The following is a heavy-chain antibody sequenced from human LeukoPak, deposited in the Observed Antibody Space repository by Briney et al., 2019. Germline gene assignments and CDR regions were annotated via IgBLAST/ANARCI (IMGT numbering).Heavy chain of an antibody. CDR1: GFTFSSYA. D-gene: IGHD3-22*01. CDR2: ISGSGGST. CDR3: ANTNYYDSSGLAAFDI. J-gene: IGHJ3*02. V-gene: IGHV3-23*01. Sequence: GGSLRLSRAASGFTFSSYAMSWVRQAPGKGLEWVSAISGSGGSTYYADSVKGRFTISRDNSKNTLYLQMNSLRAEDTAVYYCANTNYYDSSGLAAFDIWGQGTMVTVSS.